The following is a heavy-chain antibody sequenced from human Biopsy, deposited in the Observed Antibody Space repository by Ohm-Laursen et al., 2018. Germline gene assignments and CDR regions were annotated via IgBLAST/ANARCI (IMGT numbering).Heavy chain of an antibody. J-gene: IGHJ6*01. D-gene: IGHD4/OR15-4a*01. Sequence: SVKLSCKASGGTFTNYGITWVRQAPGHGLEWVGRIISMVGTPKSAQKFQGRATITVDKSTSTAYLDLSSLKSDDTAVYYYARDKAVLNYYYASDVWGQGTTVTVAS. CDR3: ARDKAVLNYYYASDV. CDR2: IISMVGTP. V-gene: IGHV1-69*04. CDR1: GGTFTNYG.